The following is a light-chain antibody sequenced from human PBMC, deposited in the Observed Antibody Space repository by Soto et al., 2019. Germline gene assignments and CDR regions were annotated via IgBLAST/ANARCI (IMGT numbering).Light chain of an antibody. CDR2: LNSDGSH. V-gene: IGLV4-69*01. J-gene: IGLJ2*01. CDR3: QTWDTGIQV. CDR1: SGHSSYA. Sequence: VLTQAPSASASLGASVKLTCTLSSGHSSYAIAWHQQQPAKGPRFLMKLNSDGSHSQGDGIPDRFSGSSSGAERYLTISSLQSDDEADYYCQTWDTGIQVFGGGTKLTVL.